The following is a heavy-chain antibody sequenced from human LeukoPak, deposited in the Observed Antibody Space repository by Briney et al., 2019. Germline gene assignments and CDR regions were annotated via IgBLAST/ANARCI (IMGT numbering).Heavy chain of an antibody. CDR2: ISAYNGNT. J-gene: IGHJ4*02. CDR1: GYTFTSYG. D-gene: IGHD3-22*01. V-gene: IGHV1-18*01. CDR3: ARKNHYYDSSGYPKSDY. Sequence: ASVKVSCKASGYTFTSYGISWVRQAPRQGLEWMGWISAYNGNTNYAQKLQGRVTMTTDTSTSTAYMELRSLRSDDTAVYYCARKNHYYDSSGYPKSDYGGQGPRVTV.